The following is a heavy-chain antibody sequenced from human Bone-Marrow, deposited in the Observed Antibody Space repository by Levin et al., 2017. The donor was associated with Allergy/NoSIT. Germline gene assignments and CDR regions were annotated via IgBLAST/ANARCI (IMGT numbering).Heavy chain of an antibody. D-gene: IGHD3-10*01. CDR1: GLTFSTNT. CDR3: GRDLRATGRVDY. J-gene: IGHJ4*02. V-gene: IGHV3-48*01. CDR2: ISSSGDRV. Sequence: SGGSLRLSCAASGLTFSTNTMNWVRQAPGKGLEWISYISSSGDRVDYADSVKGRFTVSRDNAKNSLYLQMNSLRIDDTAVYYCGRDLRATGRVDYWGQGPLVTVSS.